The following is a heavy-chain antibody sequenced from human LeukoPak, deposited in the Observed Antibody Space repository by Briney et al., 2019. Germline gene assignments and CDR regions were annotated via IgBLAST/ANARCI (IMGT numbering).Heavy chain of an antibody. Sequence: WGSLRLSCAASGFTFSDYYMSWIRQAPGKGLEWVSYISSSGSTIYYADSVKGRFTISRDNAKNSLYLQMNSLRAEDTAVYYCARDIVVVPAAISSIAAAGKGDYWGQGTLVTVSS. J-gene: IGHJ4*02. CDR2: ISSSGSTI. CDR3: ARDIVVVPAAISSIAAAGKGDY. CDR1: GFTFSDYY. D-gene: IGHD2-2*01. V-gene: IGHV3-11*01.